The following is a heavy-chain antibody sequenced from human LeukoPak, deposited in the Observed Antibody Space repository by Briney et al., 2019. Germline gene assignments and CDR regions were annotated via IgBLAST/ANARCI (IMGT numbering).Heavy chain of an antibody. J-gene: IGHJ4*02. Sequence: GGSLRLSCAASGFTFSRYAMSWVRQAPGKGLEWVSAITGSDGSTYYADSVKGRFTNSRDNSKNTLYLHMNSLRAEDTAVYYCAKDLDDDSGGYWGQGTLVTVSS. CDR1: GFTFSRYA. CDR3: AKDLDDDSGGY. D-gene: IGHD3-22*01. CDR2: ITGSDGST. V-gene: IGHV3-23*01.